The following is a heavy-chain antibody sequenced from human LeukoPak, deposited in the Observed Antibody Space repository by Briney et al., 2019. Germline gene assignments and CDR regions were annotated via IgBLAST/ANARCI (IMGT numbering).Heavy chain of an antibody. CDR3: ARDYYGSGSYLAHDY. V-gene: IGHV4-4*02. CDR1: GGSISSSNW. CDR2: IYHNGST. Sequence: SGTLSLTCAVSGGSISSSNWWSWVHQPPGKGLEWIGKIYHNGSTNYNPSLKSRVTISVDKSKNQFSLNLSSVTAADTAVYYCARDYYGSGSYLAHDYWSQGTLVTVSS. D-gene: IGHD3-10*01. J-gene: IGHJ4*02.